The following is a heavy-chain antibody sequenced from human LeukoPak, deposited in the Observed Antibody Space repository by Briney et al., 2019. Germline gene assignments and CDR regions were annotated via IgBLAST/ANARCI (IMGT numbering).Heavy chain of an antibody. Sequence: PSETLSLTCTVSGGSISSYYWSWIRQPPGKGLEWIGYIYYSGSTNYNPSLKSRVTISVDTSKNQFSLKLSSVTAADTAVYYCARDPPYKSGWYSGHWYFDFWGRGTLVTVSS. D-gene: IGHD6-19*01. V-gene: IGHV4-59*01. CDR3: ARDPPYKSGWYSGHWYFDF. CDR2: IYYSGST. CDR1: GGSISSYY. J-gene: IGHJ2*01.